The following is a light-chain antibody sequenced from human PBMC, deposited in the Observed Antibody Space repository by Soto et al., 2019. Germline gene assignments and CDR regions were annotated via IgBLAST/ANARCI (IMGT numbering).Light chain of an antibody. Sequence: QSVLTQPPSVSGAPGQRVTISCTGSSSNIGAGYDVHWYQQLPGTAPKLLIYDDINRPSGVPDRFSGSKSGTSASLAITGLQAEDEADYYCQSYDISLSGSRVFGGGTKVTVL. CDR1: SSNIGAGYD. CDR2: DDI. CDR3: QSYDISLSGSRV. V-gene: IGLV1-40*01. J-gene: IGLJ2*01.